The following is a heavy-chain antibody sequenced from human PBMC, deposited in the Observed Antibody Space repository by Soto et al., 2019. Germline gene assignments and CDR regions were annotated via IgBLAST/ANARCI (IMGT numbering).Heavy chain of an antibody. D-gene: IGHD3-22*01. J-gene: IGHJ4*02. CDR2: IYYSGST. Sequence: PSETLSLTCTVSGGAISSSDYYWSWIRQPPGKGLEWIGYIYYSGSTYYNPSLKSRVTISVDTSKNQFSLKLSSVTAADTAVYYCARDLPRYDSSGYYHRYFDYWGQGTLVTVS. CDR3: ARDLPRYDSSGYYHRYFDY. V-gene: IGHV4-30-4*01. CDR1: GGAISSSDYY.